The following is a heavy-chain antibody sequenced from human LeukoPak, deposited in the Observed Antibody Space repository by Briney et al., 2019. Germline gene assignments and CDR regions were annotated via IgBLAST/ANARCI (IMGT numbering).Heavy chain of an antibody. CDR2: INPNSGGT. D-gene: IGHD6-13*01. CDR1: GYTFTGYY. CDR3: AREYPRSSSWCKTFDY. J-gene: IGHJ4*02. V-gene: IGHV1-2*06. Sequence: ASVKVSCKASGYTFTGYYMHWVRQAPGQGLEWMGRINPNSGGTNYAQKFQGRVTMTRDTSISTAYMELSRLRSDDTAVYYCAREYPRSSSWCKTFDYWGQGTLVTVSS.